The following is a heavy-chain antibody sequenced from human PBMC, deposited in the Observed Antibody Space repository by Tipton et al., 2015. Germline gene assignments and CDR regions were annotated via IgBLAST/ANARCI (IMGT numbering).Heavy chain of an antibody. Sequence: SLRLSCAASGFTFDDYGMTWVRQVPGKGLEWVALIWYDGTKEYYADSVKGRFTISRDNSKNTLYLQVDSLRAEDTAVYYCARLVGVGSYYFDYWGQGTLVTVSS. CDR2: IWYDGTKE. CDR1: GFTFDDYG. V-gene: IGHV3-33*08. J-gene: IGHJ4*02. D-gene: IGHD2-15*01. CDR3: ARLVGVGSYYFDY.